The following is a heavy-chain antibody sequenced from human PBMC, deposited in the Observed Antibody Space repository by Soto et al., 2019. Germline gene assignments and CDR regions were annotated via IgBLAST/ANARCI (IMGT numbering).Heavy chain of an antibody. CDR2: IYYSGST. Sequence: SETLSLTCTVSGGSISSGDYYWSWIRQPPGKGLEWIGYIYYSGSTYYNPSLKSRVTISVDTSKNQFSLKLSSVTAADTAVYYCARAGILTGYDYWGQGTLVTVSS. CDR1: GGSISSGDYY. V-gene: IGHV4-30-4*01. J-gene: IGHJ4*02. D-gene: IGHD3-9*01. CDR3: ARAGILTGYDY.